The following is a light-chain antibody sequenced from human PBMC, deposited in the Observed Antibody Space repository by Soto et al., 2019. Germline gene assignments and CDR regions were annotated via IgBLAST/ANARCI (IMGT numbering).Light chain of an antibody. CDR1: QDISTY. V-gene: IGKV1-33*01. J-gene: IGKJ5*01. CDR3: ERYGNLPIT. Sequence: DIQMTQSPSSLSASVGDRVTITCQASQDISTYLNWYQQKPGKAPKLLSYDASNLETGVPSRFSGSGSGTDFTFTISSLQPEEIATYYCERYGNLPITFGQGTRLEIK. CDR2: DAS.